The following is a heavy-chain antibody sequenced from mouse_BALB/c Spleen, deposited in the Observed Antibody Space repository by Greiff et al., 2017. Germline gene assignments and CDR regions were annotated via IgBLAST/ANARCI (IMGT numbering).Heavy chain of an antibody. V-gene: IGHV5-17*02. CDR2: ISSGSSTI. J-gene: IGHJ4*01. Sequence: EVKLVESGGGLVQPGGSRKLSCAASGFTFSSFGMHWVRQAPEKGLEWVAYISSGSSTIYYADTVKGRFTISRDNPKNTLFLQMTSLRSEDTAMYYCARFRYDFAMDYWGQGTSVTVSS. CDR1: GFTFSSFG. D-gene: IGHD2-14*01. CDR3: ARFRYDFAMDY.